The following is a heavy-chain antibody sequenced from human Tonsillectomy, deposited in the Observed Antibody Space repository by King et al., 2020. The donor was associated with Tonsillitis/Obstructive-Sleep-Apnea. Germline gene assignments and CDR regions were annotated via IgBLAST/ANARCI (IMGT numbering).Heavy chain of an antibody. Sequence: VQLQESGPGLVKPSETLSLTCTVSGGSISSYYWSWIRQPPGKGLEWIGYIYYSGSTNYNPSLKSRVTISVDTSKNQFSLKLSSVTAADTAVYYCARARYSSSPRLDLWGRGTLVTVSS. CDR2: IYYSGST. V-gene: IGHV4-59*01. CDR1: GGSISSYY. D-gene: IGHD6-6*01. J-gene: IGHJ2*01. CDR3: ARARYSSSPRLDL.